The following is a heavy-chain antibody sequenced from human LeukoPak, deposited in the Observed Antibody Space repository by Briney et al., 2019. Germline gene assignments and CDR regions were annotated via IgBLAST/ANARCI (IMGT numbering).Heavy chain of an antibody. CDR3: GGPSTSTLVPSYYYGMDV. CDR1: GYTFTSYD. Sequence: GASVKVSCKASGYTFTSYDISWVRQAPGQGLEWMGWISAYNGNTNYAQKLQGRVTMTTDTSTSTAYIELRSLRSDDTAVYYCGGPSTSTLVPSYYYGMDVWGQGTTVTVSS. D-gene: IGHD6-13*01. J-gene: IGHJ6*02. CDR2: ISAYNGNT. V-gene: IGHV1-18*01.